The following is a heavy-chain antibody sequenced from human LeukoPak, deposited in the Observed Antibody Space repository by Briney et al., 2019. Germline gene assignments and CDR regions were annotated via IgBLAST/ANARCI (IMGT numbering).Heavy chain of an antibody. CDR2: FYYSGST. J-gene: IGHJ4*02. CDR3: ARKQWVMYYFDS. CDR1: GYSISSRYY. D-gene: IGHD6-19*01. V-gene: IGHV4-38-2*01. Sequence: ASETLSLTCAVSGYSISSRYYWGWLRQPPGKGLEWIGSFYYSGSTYYNPSLKSRVTISVDTSKNQFSLKLSSVTAADTAVYYCARKQWVMYYFDSWGQGTLVTVSS.